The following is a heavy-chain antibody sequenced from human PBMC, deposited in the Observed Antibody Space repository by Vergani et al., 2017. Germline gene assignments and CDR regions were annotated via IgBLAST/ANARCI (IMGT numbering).Heavy chain of an antibody. CDR3: AKYYYRSGSYQVSGMDV. D-gene: IGHD3-10*01. J-gene: IGHJ6*02. Sequence: EVQLLESGGGLVQPGGSLRLSCAASGFTFSSYAMSWVRQAPGKGLEWVSAISGSGGSTYYADSVKGRFTISRDNSKNTLYLQMNSLRAEDTVVYYCAKYYYRSGSYQVSGMDVWGQGTTVTVSS. CDR2: ISGSGGST. V-gene: IGHV3-23*01. CDR1: GFTFSSYA.